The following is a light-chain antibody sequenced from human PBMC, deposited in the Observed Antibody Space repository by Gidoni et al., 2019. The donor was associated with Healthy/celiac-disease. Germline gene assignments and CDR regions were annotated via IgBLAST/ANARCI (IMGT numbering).Light chain of an antibody. Sequence: QSALTQPRSVSGSPGQSVTISCTGTSSDVGGYNYVSWYQQHPGKAPKLMIYDVSKRPSGVPDRFSGSKSGNTASLTIFGLQAEDEADYYCCSYAGSYTLVFGGGTKLNVL. V-gene: IGLV2-11*01. CDR1: SSDVGGYNY. J-gene: IGLJ2*01. CDR3: CSYAGSYTLV. CDR2: DVS.